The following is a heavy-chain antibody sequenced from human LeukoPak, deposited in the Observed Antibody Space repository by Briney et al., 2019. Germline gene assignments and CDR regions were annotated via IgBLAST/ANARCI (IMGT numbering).Heavy chain of an antibody. J-gene: IGHJ4*02. CDR3: AREGASGYSSGWYSGSIPFDY. Sequence: SETLSLTCTVSGGSISSSSYYWGWIRQPPGKGLEWIGNIYYSGSTYYNPSLESRVTISVDTSKNQFSLKLSSVTAADTAVYYCAREGASGYSSGWYSGSIPFDYWGQGTLVTVSS. V-gene: IGHV4-39*02. D-gene: IGHD6-19*01. CDR2: IYYSGST. CDR1: GGSISSSSYY.